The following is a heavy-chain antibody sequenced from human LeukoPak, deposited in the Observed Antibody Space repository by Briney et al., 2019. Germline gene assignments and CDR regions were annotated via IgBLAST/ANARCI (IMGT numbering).Heavy chain of an antibody. Sequence: PGGSLRLSCAASGFTFSSYSMNWVRQAPGKGLEWVSSISSSSYIYYSDSVKGRFTISRDNSKNSLYLQMNSLRAEDTAVFYCARALDYGGNAHFDYWGQGTLVTVSS. V-gene: IGHV3-21*01. D-gene: IGHD4-23*01. J-gene: IGHJ4*02. CDR1: GFTFSSYS. CDR3: ARALDYGGNAHFDY. CDR2: ISSSSYI.